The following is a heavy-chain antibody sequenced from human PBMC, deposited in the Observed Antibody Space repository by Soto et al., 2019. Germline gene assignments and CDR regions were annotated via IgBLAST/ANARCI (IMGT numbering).Heavy chain of an antibody. CDR1: GYTFTSYY. J-gene: IGHJ4*02. CDR2: INPSGGST. D-gene: IGHD6-19*01. Sequence: ASVKVSCKASGYTFTSYYMHWVRQAPGQGLEWMGIINPSGGSTSYAQKFQGRVTMTRDTSTSTVYMELSSLRSEDTAVYYCARESISSGSGHPGDYWGQGTLVTVSS. CDR3: ARESISSGSGHPGDY. V-gene: IGHV1-46*03.